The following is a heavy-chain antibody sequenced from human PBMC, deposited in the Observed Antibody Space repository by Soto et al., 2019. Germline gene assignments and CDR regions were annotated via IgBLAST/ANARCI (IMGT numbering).Heavy chain of an antibody. CDR3: ASTRGSSYDY. D-gene: IGHD6-6*01. CDR1: GFTVSSNY. CDR2: IYNGGGT. Sequence: EVQLVETGGGLIQPGGSLRLSCAASGFTVSSNYMSWVRQAPGKGLEWVSVIYNGGGTYYADSVKGRFTISRDNSKNTLYLQMNSPRAEDTAVYYCASTRGSSYDYWGQGTLVTVSS. V-gene: IGHV3-53*02. J-gene: IGHJ4*02.